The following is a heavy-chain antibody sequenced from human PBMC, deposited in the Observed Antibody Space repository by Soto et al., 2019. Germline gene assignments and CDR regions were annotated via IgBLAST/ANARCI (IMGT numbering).Heavy chain of an antibody. CDR1: GFTFSDYY. V-gene: IGHV3-11*05. J-gene: IGHJ4*02. D-gene: IGHD3-22*01. Sequence: SLRLSCAASGFTFSDYYMSWIRQAPGKGLEWVSPISSSTTYTNYADSVKGRFTISRDNSKNTLYLQMNSLRAEDTAVYYCAKDRAYDSSGNWPYWGQGTLVTVSS. CDR3: AKDRAYDSSGNWPY. CDR2: ISSSTTYT.